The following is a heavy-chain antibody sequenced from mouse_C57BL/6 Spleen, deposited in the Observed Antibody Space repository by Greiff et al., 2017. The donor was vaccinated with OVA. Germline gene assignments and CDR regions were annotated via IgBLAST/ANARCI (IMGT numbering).Heavy chain of an antibody. J-gene: IGHJ3*01. V-gene: IGHV1-53*01. CDR1: AYPFPSYW. Sequence: QVQLQQSGTELVKPGASVRLSCKASAYPFPSYWMPGLRQRPGQGLEWIGNINPSNGGPTYNEKFKSKATLTVDKSSSTAYMQLSSLTSEDSAVYYCASYYYGYSAWFAYWGQGTLVTVSA. CDR2: INPSNGGP. D-gene: IGHD2-2*01. CDR3: ASYYYGYSAWFAY.